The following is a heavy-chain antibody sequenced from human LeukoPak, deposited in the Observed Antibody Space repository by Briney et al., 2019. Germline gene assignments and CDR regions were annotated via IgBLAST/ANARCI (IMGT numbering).Heavy chain of an antibody. CDR1: GNYW. J-gene: IGHJ4*02. D-gene: IGHD2-2*01. CDR3: VSFYETY. V-gene: IGHV3-74*01. Sequence: GGSLRLSCAASGNYWMHWVRQAPGKGLVWVSHINSDGSWTGYADPVKGRFTISKDNAKNTVYLQMNNLRAEDTAVYYCVSFYETYWGRGTLVTVSS. CDR2: INSDGSWT.